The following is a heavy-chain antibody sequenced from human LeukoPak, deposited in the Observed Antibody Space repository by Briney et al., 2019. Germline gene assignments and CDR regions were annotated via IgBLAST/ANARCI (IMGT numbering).Heavy chain of an antibody. V-gene: IGHV3-23*01. CDR2: ISGSGGST. J-gene: IGHJ4*02. D-gene: IGHD6-13*01. CDR1: GFTFSSYA. CDR3: AKEIAAAGTGGFDY. Sequence: GGSLRLSCAASGFTFSSYAMTWVRQAPGKGPEWVSGISGSGGSTYYADSVKGRFTISRDNSKNTLYLQMNSLRAEDTAVYYCAKEIAAAGTGGFDYWGQGTLVTVSS.